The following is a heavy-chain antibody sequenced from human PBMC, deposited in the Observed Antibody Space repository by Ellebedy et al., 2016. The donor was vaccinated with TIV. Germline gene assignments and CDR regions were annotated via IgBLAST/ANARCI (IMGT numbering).Heavy chain of an antibody. Sequence: SETLSLXXTVSGGSISSSSYYWGWIRQPPGKGLEWIGSIYYSGSTYYNPSLKSRVTISVDTSKNQFSLKLSSVTAADTAVYYCVNFDYWGQGTLVTVSS. V-gene: IGHV4-39*07. CDR2: IYYSGST. CDR3: VNFDY. CDR1: GGSISSSSYY. J-gene: IGHJ4*02.